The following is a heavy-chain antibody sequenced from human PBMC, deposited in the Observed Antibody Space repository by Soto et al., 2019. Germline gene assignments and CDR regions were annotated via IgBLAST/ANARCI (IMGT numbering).Heavy chain of an antibody. CDR1: GLTFRSAS. V-gene: IGHV3-23*01. CDR3: AKSSLRFLEWLLPSVSDFDY. J-gene: IGHJ4*02. Sequence: SGESIRLACGAYGLTFRSASMCWVRQATGQGLEGVSAISGSVVSTYYADSVKGRFTISRDNSKNTLYLQMNSLRAEDTAVYYCAKSSLRFLEWLLPSVSDFDYWGQGT. CDR2: ISGSVVST. D-gene: IGHD3-3*01.